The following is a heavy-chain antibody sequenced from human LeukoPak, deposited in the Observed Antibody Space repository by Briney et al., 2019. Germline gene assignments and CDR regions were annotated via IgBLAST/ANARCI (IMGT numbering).Heavy chain of an antibody. Sequence: GGSLRLSCAASGFTFSDYYMSWIRQAPGKGPEWVSYISSSGSTIYYADSVKGRFTISRDNAKNSLYLQMNSLRAEDTAVYYCARVVIATDAFDIWGQGTMVTVSS. D-gene: IGHD2-21*01. CDR2: ISSSGSTI. V-gene: IGHV3-11*01. J-gene: IGHJ3*02. CDR1: GFTFSDYY. CDR3: ARVVIATDAFDI.